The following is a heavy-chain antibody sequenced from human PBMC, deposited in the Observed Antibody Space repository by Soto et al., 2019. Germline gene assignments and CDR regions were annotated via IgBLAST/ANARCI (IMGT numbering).Heavy chain of an antibody. V-gene: IGHV3-23*01. CDR1: GFTFSSYA. J-gene: IGHJ4*02. CDR2: ISGSGGST. Sequence: GGSLRLSCAASGFTFSSYAMSWVRQAPGKGLEWVSAISGSGGSTYYADSVKGRFTISRDNSKNTLYLQMNSLRAEDTAVYYCAKEFAITMIVVVITTPLGYWGQGTLVTVSS. CDR3: AKEFAITMIVVVITTPLGY. D-gene: IGHD3-22*01.